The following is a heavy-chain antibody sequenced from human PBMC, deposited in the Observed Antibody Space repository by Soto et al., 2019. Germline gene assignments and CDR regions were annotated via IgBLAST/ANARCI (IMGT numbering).Heavy chain of an antibody. V-gene: IGHV4-61*01. D-gene: IGHD3-9*01. CDR3: ASYDILTGYLDY. CDR2: IYYSGST. J-gene: IGHJ4*02. Sequence: SETLTLTCTVSGGSVSSGSYYWSWIRQPPGKGLEWIGYIYYSGSTNYNPSLKSRVTISVDTSKNQFSLKLSSVTAADTAVYYCASYDILTGYLDYWGQGTLVTVSS. CDR1: GGSVSSGSYY.